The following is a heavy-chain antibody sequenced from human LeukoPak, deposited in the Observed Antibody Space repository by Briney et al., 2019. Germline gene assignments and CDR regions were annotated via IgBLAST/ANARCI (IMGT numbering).Heavy chain of an antibody. J-gene: IGHJ3*02. CDR3: SRVAIYDSSVSYAFDI. Sequence: ASVKVSCKASGYTFTGYYIHLVRQAPGQRLEWMGWINPNSGGTNNPQKFQGRVTMTRDTFISPAYMELRRLRSDDTAAYYCSRVAIYDSSVSYAFDIWRQGTMVSVSS. V-gene: IGHV1-2*02. CDR2: INPNSGGT. D-gene: IGHD3-22*01. CDR1: GYTFTGYY.